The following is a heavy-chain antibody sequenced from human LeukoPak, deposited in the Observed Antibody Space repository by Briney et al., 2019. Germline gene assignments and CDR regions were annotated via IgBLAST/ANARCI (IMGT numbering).Heavy chain of an antibody. CDR1: GYTFTGYY. Sequence: ASVKVSCKASGYTFTGYYMHWVRQAPGQGLEWMGWINPNSGGTNYAQKFQDRVTMTRDTSISTAYMELSRLTSDDTAVYYCARDYLEWLLSGAFDICGQGTMVTVSS. V-gene: IGHV1-2*02. CDR3: ARDYLEWLLSGAFDI. D-gene: IGHD3-3*01. J-gene: IGHJ3*02. CDR2: INPNSGGT.